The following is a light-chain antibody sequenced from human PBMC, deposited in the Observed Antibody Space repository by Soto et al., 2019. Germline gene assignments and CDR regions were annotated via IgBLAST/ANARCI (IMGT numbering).Light chain of an antibody. CDR2: EAS. V-gene: IGKV1-5*03. J-gene: IGKJ1*01. CDR3: QQYDTLRT. Sequence: DIHMTQSPSTLSASVGDRVTITCRASQNVNILLAWYQKKPGKGPRPLIYEASILESGVPSRFSGSGSGTESPITSSSLQPDDVATYFCQQYDTLRTFGQGTKVEIK. CDR1: QNVNIL.